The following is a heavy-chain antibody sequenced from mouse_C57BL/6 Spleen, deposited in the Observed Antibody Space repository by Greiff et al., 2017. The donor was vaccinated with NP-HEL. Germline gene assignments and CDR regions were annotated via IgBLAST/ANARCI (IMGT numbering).Heavy chain of an antibody. CDR2: IDPSDSYT. Sequence: VQLQQPGAELVMPGASVKLSCKASGYTFTSYWMHWVKQRPGQGLEWIGEIDPSDSYTNYNQKFKGKSTLTVDKSSSTAYMQLSSLTSEDSAVYYCAQGNYYDYDGAWFAYWGQGTLVTVSA. V-gene: IGHV1-69*01. CDR3: AQGNYYDYDGAWFAY. J-gene: IGHJ3*01. D-gene: IGHD2-4*01. CDR1: GYTFTSYW.